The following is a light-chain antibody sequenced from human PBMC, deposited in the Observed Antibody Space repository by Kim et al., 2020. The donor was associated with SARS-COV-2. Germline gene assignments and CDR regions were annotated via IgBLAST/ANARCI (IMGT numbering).Light chain of an antibody. Sequence: QSALTQPASVSGSPGQSISISCTGTSTDFNAYKFVSWYQQRPGKAPQLIIYDVTKRPPGVSTRFSGSRSGNTASLTISGLQGEDEAEYHCSSYTNSNSYVIFGGGTQLTVL. CDR3: SSYTNSNSYVI. J-gene: IGLJ2*01. CDR1: STDFNAYKF. V-gene: IGLV2-14*03. CDR2: DVT.